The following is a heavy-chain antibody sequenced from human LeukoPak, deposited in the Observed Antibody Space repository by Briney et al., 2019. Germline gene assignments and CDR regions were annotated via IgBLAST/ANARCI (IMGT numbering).Heavy chain of an antibody. J-gene: IGHJ4*02. CDR2: IYTSGST. D-gene: IGHD3-22*01. CDR1: GGSISSGSYY. Sequence: SETLSLTCTVSGGSISSGSYYWSWIRQPAGKGLEWIGRIYTSGSTNYNPSLKSRVTISVDTSKNQFSLKLSSVTAADTAVYYRARGGYDSSGYYYLDYWGQGTLVTVSS. V-gene: IGHV4-61*02. CDR3: ARGGYDSSGYYYLDY.